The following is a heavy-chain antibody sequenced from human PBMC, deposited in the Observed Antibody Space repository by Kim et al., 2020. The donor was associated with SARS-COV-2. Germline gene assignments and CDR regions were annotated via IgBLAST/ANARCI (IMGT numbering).Heavy chain of an antibody. CDR1: GYTLTNYY. CDR2: INPSSGST. Sequence: ASVKVSCKASGYTLTNYYVHWVRQAPGQGLEWMGIINPSSGSTAYAQKFQGRVTVTRDTSTSTVYMELSSLRSEDTAVYYCARVSSRGYAKDWYHYYSMDVWGQGTAVTVSS. V-gene: IGHV1-46*01. J-gene: IGHJ6*02. D-gene: IGHD2-2*01. CDR3: ARVSSRGYAKDWYHYYSMDV.